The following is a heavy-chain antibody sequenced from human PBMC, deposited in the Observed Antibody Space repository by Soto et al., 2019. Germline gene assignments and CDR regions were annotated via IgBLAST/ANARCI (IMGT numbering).Heavy chain of an antibody. J-gene: IGHJ4*02. D-gene: IGHD3-16*02. Sequence: EVQLVESGGGSVQPGRSLRLSCVASKFTFKDYAMHWVRQAPGKGLEWVSGISWNSGTIAYADSVQGRFTISRDNAKNALYLQMDSLRAEDTALYYCARKYIVTPVRGPLDSWGQGTVVTVSS. V-gene: IGHV3-9*01. CDR3: ARKYIVTPVRGPLDS. CDR1: KFTFKDYA. CDR2: ISWNSGTI.